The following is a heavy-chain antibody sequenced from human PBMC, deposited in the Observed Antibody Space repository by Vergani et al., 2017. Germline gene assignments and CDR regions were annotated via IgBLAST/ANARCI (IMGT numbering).Heavy chain of an antibody. CDR1: GYTFTSYG. D-gene: IGHD1-1*01. V-gene: IGHV1-18*01. J-gene: IGHJ3*01. Sequence: QVQLVQSGAEVKKPGASVKVSCKASGYTFTSYGISWVRQAPGQGLEWMGWISAYNGNTNYAQKLQGRVTMTKDTSTSTAYMELRSLRSDDTAVYYCARVAPSNSEVTPTAFDVWGQGTMVTVSS. CDR2: ISAYNGNT. CDR3: ARVAPSNSEVTPTAFDV.